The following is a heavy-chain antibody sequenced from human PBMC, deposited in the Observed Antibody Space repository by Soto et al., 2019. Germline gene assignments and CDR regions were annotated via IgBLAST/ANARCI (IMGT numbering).Heavy chain of an antibody. V-gene: IGHV3-11*01. CDR1: GFPFSNYY. J-gene: IGHJ6*02. D-gene: IGHD5-12*01. CDR3: ARDREYSPYGLDV. CDR2: ISSIGTNR. Sequence: PGGSLRLSCAASGFPFSNYYMSWVRQAPGKGLEWVSYISSIGTNRYYAESVEGRFTISRDNAKKSLYLQMNSLRAEDTAVYYCARDREYSPYGLDVWGQGTTVTVS.